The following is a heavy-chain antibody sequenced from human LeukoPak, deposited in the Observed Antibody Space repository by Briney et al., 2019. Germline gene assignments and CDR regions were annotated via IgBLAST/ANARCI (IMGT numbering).Heavy chain of an antibody. CDR3: ARDPRRVISSGGPNRDGYNYYYYGMDV. CDR2: IIPILGIA. J-gene: IGHJ6*02. Sequence: SVKVSCKASGGTFSSYAISWVRQAPGQGLEWMGRIIPILGIANYAQKFQGRVTITADKSTSTAHMELSSLRSEDTAVYYCARDPRRVISSGGPNRDGYNYYYYGMDVWGQGTTVTVSS. D-gene: IGHD5-24*01. V-gene: IGHV1-69*04. CDR1: GGTFSSYA.